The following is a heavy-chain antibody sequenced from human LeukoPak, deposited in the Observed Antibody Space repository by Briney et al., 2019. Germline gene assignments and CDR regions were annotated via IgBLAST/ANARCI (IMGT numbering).Heavy chain of an antibody. V-gene: IGHV4-59*01. J-gene: IGHJ4*02. Sequence: SETLSLTCTVSGGSISSYYWSWIRQPPGKGLEWIGYIHYSGSTNYNPSLKSRVTISVDTSKNQFSLKLSSVTAADTAVYYCARAGNPFDYWGQGTLVTVSS. CDR3: ARAGNPFDY. CDR2: IHYSGST. CDR1: GGSISSYY.